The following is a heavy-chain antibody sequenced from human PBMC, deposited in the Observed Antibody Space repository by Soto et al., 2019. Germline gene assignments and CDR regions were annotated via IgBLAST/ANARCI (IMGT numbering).Heavy chain of an antibody. V-gene: IGHV4-39*01. J-gene: IGHJ4*02. CDR1: GASITCTAYF. CDR2: IYYSGQT. D-gene: IGHD2-2*01. CDR3: AKNLPRPGRFDY. Sequence: TLSLSCSRSGASITCTAYFWAWIRQPPGKGLEWVGSIYYSGQTHYNPSLNSRTTKSVDRSRNQFSLQVSCVRAGDTVVYYCAKNLPRPGRFDYWGQGTLVTVSS.